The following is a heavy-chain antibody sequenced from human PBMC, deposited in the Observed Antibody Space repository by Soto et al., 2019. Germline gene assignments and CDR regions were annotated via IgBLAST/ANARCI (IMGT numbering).Heavy chain of an antibody. V-gene: IGHV3-21*01. CDR1: GFTFSSYS. D-gene: IGHD6-13*01. CDR3: AREGIAAAAARTWWYYYYYGMDV. CDR2: ISSSSSYI. Sequence: EVQLVESGGGLVKPGGSLRLSCAASGFTFSSYSMNWVRQAPGKGLEWVSSISSSSSYIYYADSVKGRFTISRDNAKNSLYLQMNSMRAEDTAVYYCAREGIAAAAARTWWYYYYYGMDVWGQGTTVTVSS. J-gene: IGHJ6*02.